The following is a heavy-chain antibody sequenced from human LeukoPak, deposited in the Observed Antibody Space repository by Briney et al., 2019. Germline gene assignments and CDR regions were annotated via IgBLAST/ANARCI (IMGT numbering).Heavy chain of an antibody. CDR3: AKGLMVADY. V-gene: IGHV3-30*02. CDR1: GFTFSDYD. J-gene: IGHJ4*02. Sequence: GGSLRLSCATSGFTFSDYDIHWVRQAPGKGLEWVAFIRYDGSNKSYADFVKGRFTISRDNSKNTLYLQMNSLTVEDTAVYYCAKGLMVADYWGQGTVVTVSS. CDR2: IRYDGSNK. D-gene: IGHD2-8*01.